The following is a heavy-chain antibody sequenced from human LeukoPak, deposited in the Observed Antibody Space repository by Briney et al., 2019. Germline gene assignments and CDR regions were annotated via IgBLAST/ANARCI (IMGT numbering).Heavy chain of an antibody. CDR1: GGTFGSYV. V-gene: IGHV1-69*01. J-gene: IGHJ4*02. D-gene: IGHD5-12*01. CDR2: IIPIFGTA. Sequence: GASVKVSCKASGGTFGSYVISWVRQAPGQGLEWMGGIIPIFGTAHYPQKFQGRLTITADESTSTVYMEMSSLRSEDTAMYYCARGPQSGYDKHYYFDYWGQGTLVTVSS. CDR3: ARGPQSGYDKHYYFDY.